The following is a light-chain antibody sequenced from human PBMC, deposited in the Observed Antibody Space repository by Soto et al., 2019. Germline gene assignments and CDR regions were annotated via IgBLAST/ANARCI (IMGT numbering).Light chain of an antibody. V-gene: IGKV3-15*01. CDR2: GAS. CDR3: QQRSNWIT. J-gene: IGKJ5*01. CDR1: QSVSSN. Sequence: EIVMTQSLASLSVSPGGRATLSCRASQSVSSNLAWYQQKPGQAPRLLIYGASTRATGIPARFSGSGSGTDFTLTISSLEPEDFAVYYCQQRSNWITFGQGTRLEIK.